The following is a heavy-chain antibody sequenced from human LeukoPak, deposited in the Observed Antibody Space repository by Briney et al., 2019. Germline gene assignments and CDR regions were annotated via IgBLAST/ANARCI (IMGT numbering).Heavy chain of an antibody. CDR3: ARERDRLYYDTSVYFDS. D-gene: IGHD3-16*01. J-gene: IGHJ4*02. Sequence: PGGSLRLSCLASGFTFDNYALSWVRQAPGKGLEWVSDISSGGSTYYADTVRGRFTITKDSSKSTLYLQMDSLRVEDSAVYYCARERDRLYYDTSVYFDSWGQGILVTVSS. CDR2: ISSGGST. CDR1: GFTFDNYA. V-gene: IGHV3-23*01.